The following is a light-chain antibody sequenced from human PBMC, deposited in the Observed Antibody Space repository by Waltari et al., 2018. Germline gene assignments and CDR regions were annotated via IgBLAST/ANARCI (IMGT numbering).Light chain of an antibody. Sequence: QSALTPPASASVCPGQSFTISCTGTPGDIGSHKIFLVYQLHPGKAPKLMIYEVSKRPSGVSNRFSGSKSGNRASLTISGLQAEDEADYYCCSYAGSSTLDVVFGGGTKLTVL. V-gene: IGLV2-23*02. CDR2: EVS. CDR1: PGDIGSHKI. J-gene: IGLJ2*01. CDR3: CSYAGSSTLDVV.